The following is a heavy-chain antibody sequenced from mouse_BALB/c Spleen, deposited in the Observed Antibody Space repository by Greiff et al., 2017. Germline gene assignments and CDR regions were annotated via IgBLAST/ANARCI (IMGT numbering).Heavy chain of an antibody. CDR1: GYTFTSYY. CDR3: TREDYGGY. J-gene: IGHJ2*01. V-gene: IGHV1S81*02. CDR2: INPSNGGT. Sequence: QVQLKESGAELVKPGASVKLSCKASGYTFTSYYMYWVKQRPGQGLEWIGEINPSNGGTNFNEKFKSKATLTVDKSSSTAYMQLSSLTSEDSAVYYCTREDYGGYWGQGTTLTVSS.